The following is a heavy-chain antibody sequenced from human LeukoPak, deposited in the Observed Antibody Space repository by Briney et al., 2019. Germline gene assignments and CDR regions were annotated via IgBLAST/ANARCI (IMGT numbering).Heavy chain of an antibody. CDR1: GGSISSYY. J-gene: IGHJ6*02. V-gene: IGHV4-59*01. D-gene: IGHD3-3*01. CDR2: IYYSGST. CDR3: ARGTFWSGYYYYYYGMDV. Sequence: SETLSLTCTVSGGSISSYYRSWIRQPPGKGLEWIGYIYYSGSTNYNPSLKSRVTISVDTSKDQFSLKLSSVTAADTAVYYCARGTFWSGYYYYYYGMDVWGQGTTVTVSS.